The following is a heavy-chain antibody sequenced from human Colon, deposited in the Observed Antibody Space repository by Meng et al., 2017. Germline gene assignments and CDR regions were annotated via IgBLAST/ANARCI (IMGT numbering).Heavy chain of an antibody. D-gene: IGHD2-21*02. Sequence: ESLKISCSASQFTFGSHWMAWVRQAPGKGLEWVAKTNPDGSDIHYMDSVNGRFTISRDNSKDSLYLQMNSLSVDDTAFYYFARDHWYSIDYWGQGTLVTVSS. CDR3: ARDHWYSIDY. CDR1: QFTFGSHW. J-gene: IGHJ4*02. CDR2: TNPDGSDI. V-gene: IGHV3-7*01.